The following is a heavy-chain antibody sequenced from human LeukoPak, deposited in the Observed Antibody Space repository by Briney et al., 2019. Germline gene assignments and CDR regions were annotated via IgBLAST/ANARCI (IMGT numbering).Heavy chain of an antibody. D-gene: IGHD2-15*01. J-gene: IGHJ1*01. V-gene: IGHV4-4*07. CDR2: IYTSGST. Sequence: PSETLSLTCTVSGGSISSYYWSWIRQPAGKGLEWIGRIYTSGSTNYNPSLKSRVTMSVDTSKNQFSLKLSSVTAADTAVYYCARDGEYCSGGSCPHPWGQGTLVTVSS. CDR1: GGSISSYY. CDR3: ARDGEYCSGGSCPHP.